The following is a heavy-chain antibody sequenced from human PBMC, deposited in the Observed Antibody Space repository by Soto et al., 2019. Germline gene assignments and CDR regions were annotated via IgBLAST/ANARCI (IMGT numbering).Heavy chain of an antibody. D-gene: IGHD6-19*01. J-gene: IGHJ6*03. V-gene: IGHV4-59*08. CDR2: IYYSGST. CDR1: GGSISSYY. Sequence: SETLSLTFTVSGGSISSYYWSWIRQPPGKGLEWIGYIYYSGSTNYNPSLKSRVTISVDTSKNQFSLKLSSVTAADTAVYYCGRHGEQWRPSEVDYYYSYMDVWGKGTTVTVPS. CDR3: GRHGEQWRPSEVDYYYSYMDV.